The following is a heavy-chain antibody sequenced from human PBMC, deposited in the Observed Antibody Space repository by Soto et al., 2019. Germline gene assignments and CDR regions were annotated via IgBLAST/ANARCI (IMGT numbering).Heavy chain of an antibody. CDR2: INWDGRIA. D-gene: IGHD6-13*01. Sequence: WGSLRLSCAASGFIFDYFTMHWVRLVPGKGLQWVSYINWDGRIAMYADSVKGRFTISRDNTNNHLYLQMNSLRSDDTALYYCAKDEGAAVESPGDWGHGTLVTVSS. CDR3: AKDEGAAVESPGD. V-gene: IGHV3-43*01. J-gene: IGHJ4*01. CDR1: GFIFDYFT.